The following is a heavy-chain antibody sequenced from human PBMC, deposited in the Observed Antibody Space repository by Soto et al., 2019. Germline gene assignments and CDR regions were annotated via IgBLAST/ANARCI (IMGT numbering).Heavy chain of an antibody. CDR3: ARATTYYYDSSGYYSRDYYYGMDV. J-gene: IGHJ6*02. CDR1: GYTFTSYA. CDR2: INAGNGNT. D-gene: IGHD3-22*01. Sequence: ASVKVSWKASGYTFTSYAMHWVRQAPGQRLEWMGWINAGNGNTKYSQKFQGRVTITRDTSASTAYMELSSLRSEDTAVYYCARATTYYYDSSGYYSRDYYYGMDVWGQGTTVTVSS. V-gene: IGHV1-3*01.